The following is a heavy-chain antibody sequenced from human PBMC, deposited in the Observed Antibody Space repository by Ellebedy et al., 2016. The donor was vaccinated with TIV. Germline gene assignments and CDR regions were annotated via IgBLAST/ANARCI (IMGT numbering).Heavy chain of an antibody. Sequence: GGSLRLSCAASGFTFSSYSMNWVRQAPGKGLEWVSYISDSGTVYYADSVLGRFTISRDNAKNSLYLQMNSLRAEETAVYYCARDSDTLTYWGQGTLVTVSS. V-gene: IGHV3-48*04. D-gene: IGHD2-15*01. CDR1: GFTFSSYS. CDR3: ARDSDTLTY. CDR2: ISDSGTV. J-gene: IGHJ4*02.